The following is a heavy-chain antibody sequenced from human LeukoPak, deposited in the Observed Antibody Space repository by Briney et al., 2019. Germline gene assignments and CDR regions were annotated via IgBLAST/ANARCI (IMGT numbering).Heavy chain of an antibody. CDR1: GFTFSSYS. V-gene: IGHV3-21*01. CDR2: ISSSSSYI. J-gene: IGHJ6*02. D-gene: IGHD5-24*01. Sequence: GGSLRLSCAASGFTFSSYSMNWVRQAPGKGLEWVSSISSSSSYIYYADSVKGRFTISRDNAKNSLYLQMNSLRAEDTAVYYCARGDGYKAYYYYGMDVWGQGTTVTVSS. CDR3: ARGDGYKAYYYYGMDV.